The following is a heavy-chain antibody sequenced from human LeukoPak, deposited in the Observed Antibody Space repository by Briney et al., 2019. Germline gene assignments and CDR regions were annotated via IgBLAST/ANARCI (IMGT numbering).Heavy chain of an antibody. J-gene: IGHJ4*02. Sequence: SETLSLTCTVSGGSISGHYWSWLRQSPGKGLEWIAYIYNSGSTNYNNYSPSLKSRVIMPMDTSKNQLSLIVSSVTAADTAVYYCARHTTGRALGDFDYWGQGTLVTVSA. D-gene: IGHD2-8*01. CDR2: IYNSGST. CDR3: ARHTTGRALGDFDY. CDR1: GGSISGHY. V-gene: IGHV4-59*08.